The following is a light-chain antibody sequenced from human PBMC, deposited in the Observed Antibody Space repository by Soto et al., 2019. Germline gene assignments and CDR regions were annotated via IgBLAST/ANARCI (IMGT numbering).Light chain of an antibody. CDR3: MQGTHWPIT. V-gene: IGKV2-30*02. CDR2: KVS. Sequence: DVVMTQSPLSLPVTLGQPASISGSSNQRLVHSDGIAYFSWFQQRPGRSPRRLIYKVSNRDSGVPARFSGSGSGTDFALKISRVEAEDVGVYYCMQGTHWPITFGQGTRLEIK. CDR1: QRLVHSDGIAY. J-gene: IGKJ5*01.